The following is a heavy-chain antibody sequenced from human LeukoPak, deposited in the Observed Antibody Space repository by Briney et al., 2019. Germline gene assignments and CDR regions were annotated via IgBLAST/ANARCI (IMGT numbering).Heavy chain of an antibody. D-gene: IGHD3-16*01. J-gene: IGHJ6*03. CDR2: IYYSGST. V-gene: IGHV4-59*12. CDR1: GGSISSYY. CDR3: ARGGGYYYMDV. Sequence: SETLSLTCTVSGGSISSYYWSWIRQFPGRGLEWIGYIYYSGSTNYNPSLKSRLTISVDTSKNQFSLKLSSVTAADTAVYYCARGGGYYYMDVWDKGTTVTVSS.